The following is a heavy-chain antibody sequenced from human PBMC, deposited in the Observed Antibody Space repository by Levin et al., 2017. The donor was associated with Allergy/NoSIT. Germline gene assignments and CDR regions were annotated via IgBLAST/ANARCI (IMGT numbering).Heavy chain of an antibody. CDR3: AKDPAGVYGRPFDY. D-gene: IGHD3-10*01. Sequence: GGSLRLSCAASGFTFSSYAMSWVRQAPGKGLEWVSGISGSGGSTFYADSVKGRFTISRDNSKNTLYLQMNSLRAEDTAVYYCAKDPAGVYGRPFDYWGQGTLVTVSS. CDR1: GFTFSSYA. CDR2: ISGSGGST. J-gene: IGHJ4*02. V-gene: IGHV3-23*01.